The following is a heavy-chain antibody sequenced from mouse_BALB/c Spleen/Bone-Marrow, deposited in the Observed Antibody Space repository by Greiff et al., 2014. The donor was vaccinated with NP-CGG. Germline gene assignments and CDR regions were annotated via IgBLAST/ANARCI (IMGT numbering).Heavy chain of an antibody. Sequence: VQLQQPGPELVKPGASVKMSCKASGYTFTDYYMDWVKLSHGESFEWIGRVNPHNGGTNYNQKFKGRATLTVDKSSSTAYMELSSLTSEDSAVYYCARSWNYYSTDYWGQGTSVTVSS. J-gene: IGHJ4*01. CDR3: ARSWNYYSTDY. CDR1: GYTFTDYY. CDR2: VNPHNGGT. V-gene: IGHV1-19*01.